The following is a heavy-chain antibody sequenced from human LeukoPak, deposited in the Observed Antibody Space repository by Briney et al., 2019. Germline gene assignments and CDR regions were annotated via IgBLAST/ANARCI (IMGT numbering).Heavy chain of an antibody. Sequence: PGGSLRLSCAASGFTFSSYWMNWVRQAPGKGLEWVANINPDGSEGYYVDSVRGRFTISRDNAKNSLYLQMNSLRAEDTAVYYCARSLGSYTASLTGYWGQGTLVTVSS. CDR2: INPDGSEG. V-gene: IGHV3-7*01. J-gene: IGHJ4*02. CDR1: GFTFSSYW. CDR3: ARSLGSYTASLTGY. D-gene: IGHD3-10*01.